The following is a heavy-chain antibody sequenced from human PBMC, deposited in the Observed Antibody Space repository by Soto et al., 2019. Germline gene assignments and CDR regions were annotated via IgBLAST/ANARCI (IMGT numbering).Heavy chain of an antibody. D-gene: IGHD4-17*01. Sequence: SETLSLTCSVSGGSVSNKTYYWSWIRRPPGKRLEWIGYVYYSGTTNYNPSLKSRVTISVDLSKNQFSLRLSSVTTADTALYYCARTTAVPNTLRSRYFFDYWGQGTLVTVSS. CDR2: VYYSGTT. CDR3: ARTTAVPNTLRSRYFFDY. J-gene: IGHJ4*02. CDR1: GGSVSNKTYY. V-gene: IGHV4-61*01.